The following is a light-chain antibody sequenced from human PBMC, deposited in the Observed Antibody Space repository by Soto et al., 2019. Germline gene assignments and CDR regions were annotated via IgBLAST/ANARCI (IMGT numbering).Light chain of an antibody. CDR3: QQRSNWPPLT. Sequence: EIVLTQSPATLSLSPGERATLSCRASQSVSSSLAWYQQKPGQAPRLLIYDASNRATGIPARFSGSGSGTDVTLTISSLEPEDFAVYYWQQRSNWPPLTFGGGTKVEIK. CDR2: DAS. CDR1: QSVSSS. V-gene: IGKV3-11*01. J-gene: IGKJ4*01.